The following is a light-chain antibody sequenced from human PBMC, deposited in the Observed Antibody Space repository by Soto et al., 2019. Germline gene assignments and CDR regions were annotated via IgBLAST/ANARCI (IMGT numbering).Light chain of an antibody. Sequence: DIQMTQSPSTLPASLGDRVTITRRASQTISSWLAWYQQKPGKAPRLLIYKVSSLERGVPSRFSGTGSGTEFTLTISSLQPDDSATYYCQQYNSYSQTFGQGTKVDI. V-gene: IGKV1-5*03. CDR3: QQYNSYSQT. CDR2: KVS. J-gene: IGKJ1*01. CDR1: QTISSW.